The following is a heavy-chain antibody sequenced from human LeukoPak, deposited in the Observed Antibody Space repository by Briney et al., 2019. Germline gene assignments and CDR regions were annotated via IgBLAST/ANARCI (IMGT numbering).Heavy chain of an antibody. V-gene: IGHV3-7*01. J-gene: IGHJ3*02. Sequence: GGSLRLSCAASGFTFNSYGMSRVRQAPGKGLEWVANIKLDGSEKYYVDSVKGRFTISRDNAKNSLYLQMNRLRAEDTAVYYCARAFSGTYVVDASDIWGQGTMVTVSS. CDR3: ARAFSGTYVVDASDI. D-gene: IGHD1-26*01. CDR1: GFTFNSYG. CDR2: IKLDGSEK.